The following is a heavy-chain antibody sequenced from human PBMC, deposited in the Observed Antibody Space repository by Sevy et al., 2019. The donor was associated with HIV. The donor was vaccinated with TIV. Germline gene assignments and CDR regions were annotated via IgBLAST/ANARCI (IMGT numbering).Heavy chain of an antibody. D-gene: IGHD6-19*01. J-gene: IGHJ4*02. V-gene: IGHV1-24*01. CDR1: GYTLTELS. CDR3: ATSYRIAVADFDY. CDR2: FDPEDGEI. Sequence: ASVKVSCKVSGYTLTELSIHWVRQAPGKGLEWMGGFDPEDGEIIYAQKFQGRVTMTEDTSAETGYMELSSLRSDDTAVYYCATSYRIAVADFDYWGQGIQVTVSS.